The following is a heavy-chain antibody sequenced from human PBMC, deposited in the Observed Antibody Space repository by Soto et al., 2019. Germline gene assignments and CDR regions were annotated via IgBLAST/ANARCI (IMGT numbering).Heavy chain of an antibody. J-gene: IGHJ6*02. CDR1: GGSISSYY. CDR2: IYYSGST. CDR3: ARDRHYDILTGYYGYYGMDV. D-gene: IGHD3-9*01. V-gene: IGHV4-59*01. Sequence: LSLTCTVSGGSISSYYWSWIRQPPGKGLEWIGYIYYSGSTNYNPSLKSRVTISVDTSKNQFSLKLSSVTAADTAVYYCARDRHYDILTGYYGYYGMDVWGQGTTVTVS.